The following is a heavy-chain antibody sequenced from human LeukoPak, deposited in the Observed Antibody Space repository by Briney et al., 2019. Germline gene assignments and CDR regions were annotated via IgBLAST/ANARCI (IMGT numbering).Heavy chain of an antibody. J-gene: IGHJ4*02. CDR1: GGSFSGYY. CDR3: ARGLVDY. V-gene: IGHV4-34*01. CDR2: INHSGST. Sequence: SETLSLTCAVYGGSFSGYYWSWIRQPPGKGLEWIGEINHSGSTNYNPSLKSRVTISVDTSKNQFSLKLSSVTAADTAVYYCARGLVDYWGQGTLVTVSS.